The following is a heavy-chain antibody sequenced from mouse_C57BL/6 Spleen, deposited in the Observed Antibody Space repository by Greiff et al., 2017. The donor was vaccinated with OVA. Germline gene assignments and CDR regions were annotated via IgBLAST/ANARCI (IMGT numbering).Heavy chain of an antibody. CDR2: IDPEDGDT. D-gene: IGHD2-3*01. Sequence: VQLQQSGAELVRPGASVKLSCTASGFNITDYYMHWVKQRPEQGLEWIGRIDPEDGDTEYAPKFQGKATLTADTSSNTAYLQLSSLTSEDTAVYYCTTGAYDGYPAYWGQGTLVTVSA. CDR1: GFNITDYY. CDR3: TTGAYDGYPAY. V-gene: IGHV14-1*01. J-gene: IGHJ3*01.